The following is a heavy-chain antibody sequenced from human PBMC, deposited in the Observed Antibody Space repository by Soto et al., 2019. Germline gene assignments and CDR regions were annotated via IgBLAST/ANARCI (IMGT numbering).Heavy chain of an antibody. V-gene: IGHV3-33*01. CDR1: GFTFSSYG. Sequence: QVQLVESGGGVVQPGRSLRLSCAASGFTFSSYGMHWVRQAPGKGLEWVAVIWYDGSNKYYADSVKGRFTISRDNSKNTLYLQMNSLRAEDTAVYYCARGDSSGFYFYFDYWGQGTPVTVSS. D-gene: IGHD6-19*01. CDR3: ARGDSSGFYFYFDY. CDR2: IWYDGSNK. J-gene: IGHJ4*02.